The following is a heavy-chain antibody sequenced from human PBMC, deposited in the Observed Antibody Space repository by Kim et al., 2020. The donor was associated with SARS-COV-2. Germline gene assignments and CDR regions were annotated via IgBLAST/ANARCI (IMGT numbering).Heavy chain of an antibody. J-gene: IGHJ4*02. CDR3: ARDDVDTAMAY. CDR1: GFTFSSYS. V-gene: IGHV3-48*04. D-gene: IGHD5-18*01. CDR2: ISSSSSTI. Sequence: GGSLRLSCAASGFTFSSYSMNWVRQAPGKGLEWVSYISSSSSTIYYADSVKGRFTISRDNAKNSLYLQMNSLRAEDTAVYYCARDDVDTAMAYWGQGTLVTVSS.